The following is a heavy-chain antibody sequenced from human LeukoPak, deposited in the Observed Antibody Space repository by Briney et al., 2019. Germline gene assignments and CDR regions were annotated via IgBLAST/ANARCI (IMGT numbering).Heavy chain of an antibody. Sequence: GGSLRLSRTASGFTFGGYAMSWFRQAPGKGLEWVGFIRSKGYGGTTEYAASVKGRFTISRDDSKNMAYLQMNSLKTEDTAVYYCTRSFGQWLQFDYWGQGTLVTVSS. V-gene: IGHV3-49*03. J-gene: IGHJ4*02. D-gene: IGHD6-19*01. CDR1: GFTFGGYA. CDR3: TRSFGQWLQFDY. CDR2: IRSKGYGGTT.